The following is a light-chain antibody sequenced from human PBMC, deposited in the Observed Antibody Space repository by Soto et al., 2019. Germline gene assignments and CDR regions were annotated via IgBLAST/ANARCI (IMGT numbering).Light chain of an antibody. V-gene: IGKV3-20*01. Sequence: EIVLTQSPGTLSLSPGERATLSCRASQSVSSSYLAWYQQKPGQAPRLLIYGASSRATGIPDRFSGSGSGTGFTLTTRRLETEDIAVYYCQPYGISPDPFGQGPKREI. J-gene: IGKJ2*01. CDR3: QPYGISPDP. CDR2: GAS. CDR1: QSVSSSY.